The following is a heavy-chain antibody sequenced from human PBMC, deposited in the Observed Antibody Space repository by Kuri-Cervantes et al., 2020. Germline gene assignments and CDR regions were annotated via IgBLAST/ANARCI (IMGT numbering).Heavy chain of an antibody. CDR1: GFTFSSYA. CDR2: ISGSGGST. Sequence: GGSLRLSCAASGFTFSSYAMSWVRQAPGKGLEWVSVISGSGGSTYYADSVKGQFTISRDNGKDSLYLQMNSLRDEDTALYYCVRRQGWSGMDVWGQGTTVTVSS. CDR3: VRRQGWSGMDV. V-gene: IGHV3-23*01. J-gene: IGHJ6*02.